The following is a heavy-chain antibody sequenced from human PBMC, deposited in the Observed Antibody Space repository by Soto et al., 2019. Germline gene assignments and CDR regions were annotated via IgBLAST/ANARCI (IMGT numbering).Heavy chain of an antibody. CDR3: ARLPVLRFLEWLDWFDP. D-gene: IGHD3-3*01. J-gene: IGHJ5*02. V-gene: IGHV4-59*01. CDR1: GGSINSDY. Sequence: PSETLSLTCTVSGGSINSDYWTWIRQPPGRGLEWIGYIYYSGSTNYNPSLKSRVTISVDTSKNQFSLKLSSVTAADTAVYYCARLPVLRFLEWLDWFDPWGQGTLVTVSS. CDR2: IYYSGST.